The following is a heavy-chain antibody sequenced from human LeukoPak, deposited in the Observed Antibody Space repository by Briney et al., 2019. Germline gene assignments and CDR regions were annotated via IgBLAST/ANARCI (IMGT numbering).Heavy chain of an antibody. V-gene: IGHV3-30*18. CDR3: AKGGYSGSSHFDY. D-gene: IGHD5-12*01. J-gene: IGHJ4*02. CDR1: GFPFSSYG. Sequence: GSLRLSCAASGFPFSSYGMHWVRQAPGKGLEWVAVISYDGSNKYYADSVKGRFTISRDNSKNTLYLQMNSLRAEDTAVYYCAKGGYSGSSHFDYWGQGTLVTVSS. CDR2: ISYDGSNK.